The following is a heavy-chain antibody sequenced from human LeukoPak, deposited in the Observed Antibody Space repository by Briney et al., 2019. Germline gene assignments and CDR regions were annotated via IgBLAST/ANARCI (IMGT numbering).Heavy chain of an antibody. CDR1: GYTFTSYD. CDR3: ARGASGSSWSYYYYYYYMDV. CDR2: MNPNSGNT. J-gene: IGHJ6*03. V-gene: IGHV1-8*01. Sequence: ASVKVSCKASGYTFTSYDINWVRQATGQGIEWMEWMNPNSGNTGYAQKVQGRVTMTRDTSISTAYMELSSLRSEDTAVYYCARGASGSSWSYYYYYYYMDVWGKGTTVTISS. D-gene: IGHD6-13*01.